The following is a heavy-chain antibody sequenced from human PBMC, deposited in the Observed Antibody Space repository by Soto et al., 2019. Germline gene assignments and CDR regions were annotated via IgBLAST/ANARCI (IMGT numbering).Heavy chain of an antibody. CDR3: ARGVDTAMVSGYYYGMDV. CDR1: GGSISSSSYY. D-gene: IGHD5-18*01. J-gene: IGHJ6*02. CDR2: IYYSGST. V-gene: IGHV4-39*01. Sequence: QLQLQESGPGLVKPSETLSLTCTVSGGSISSSSYYWGWIRQPPGKGLEWIGSIYYSGSTYYNPSLKSRVTISVDTSKNQFSLKLSSVTAADTAVYYCARGVDTAMVSGYYYGMDVWGQGTTVTVSS.